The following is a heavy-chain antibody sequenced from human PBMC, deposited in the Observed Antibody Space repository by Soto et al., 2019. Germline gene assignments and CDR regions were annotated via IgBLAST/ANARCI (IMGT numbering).Heavy chain of an antibody. V-gene: IGHV1-69*01. CDR2: IIPIFGTA. Sequence: QVQLVQSGAEVKKPGSSVKVSCKASAGTFSSYSINWVRQAPGQGLEGMGEIIPIFGTANYAQKFQGRVTITADESTSTAYMELSSLRSEDTAVYYCARDGGRHSGGIDYWGQGTLVTVSS. D-gene: IGHD1-26*01. CDR3: ARDGGRHSGGIDY. J-gene: IGHJ4*02. CDR1: AGTFSSYS.